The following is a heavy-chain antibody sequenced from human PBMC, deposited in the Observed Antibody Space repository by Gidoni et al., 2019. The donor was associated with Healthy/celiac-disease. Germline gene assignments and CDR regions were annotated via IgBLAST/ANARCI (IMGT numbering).Heavy chain of an antibody. CDR2: ISYDGSNK. Sequence: QVQLVESGGGVVQPGRSLRLSCAASGFTFSSYAMHWVRQAPGKGLEWVAVISYDGSNKYYADSVKGRFTISRDNSKNTLYLQMNSLRAEDTAVYYCARELSGVRGGFDYWGQGTLVTVSS. D-gene: IGHD3-10*01. CDR1: GFTFSSYA. J-gene: IGHJ4*02. CDR3: ARELSGVRGGFDY. V-gene: IGHV3-30-3*01.